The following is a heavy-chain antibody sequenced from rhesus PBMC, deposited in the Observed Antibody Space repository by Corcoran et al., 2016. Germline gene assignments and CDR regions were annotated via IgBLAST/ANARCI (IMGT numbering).Heavy chain of an antibody. D-gene: IGHD6S26*01. CDR2: ISYTGGST. CDR1: GFSFSDYY. J-gene: IGHJ4*01. CDR3: ARDLSGIAAAGLDY. Sequence: EVQLVESGGGLAKPGGSLRLSCAASGFSFSDYYLSWFRQAPGTGLEWVSGISYTGGSTYYADSVKGRFTISRENAKNTLYLQMDSLRAEDTAVYYCARDLSGIAAAGLDYWGQGVLVTVSS. V-gene: IGHV3S18*01.